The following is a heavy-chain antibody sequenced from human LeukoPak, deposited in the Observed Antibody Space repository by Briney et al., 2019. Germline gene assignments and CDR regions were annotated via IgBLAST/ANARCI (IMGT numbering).Heavy chain of an antibody. J-gene: IGHJ6*04. CDR1: GYSFTNYG. CDR3: ARDHSSGWPKRMDV. V-gene: IGHV1-18*01. CDR2: ISAYNGYT. Sequence: ASVKVSCKASGYSFTNYGISWVRQAPGQGLEWMGCISAYNGYTHFAQKFQGRVTMTTDTSTSTAYMELRSLRSDDTAVYYCARDHSSGWPKRMDVWGKGTTVTVSS. D-gene: IGHD6-19*01.